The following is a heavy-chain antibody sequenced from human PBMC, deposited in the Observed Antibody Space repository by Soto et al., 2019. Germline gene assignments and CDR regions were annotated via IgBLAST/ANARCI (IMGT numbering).Heavy chain of an antibody. V-gene: IGHV4-31*03. CDR3: SRAGGGHSLTVGLNWLDT. CDR2: IHYSGRT. J-gene: IGHJ5*02. CDR1: RDSLSAGAYY. Sequence: PSETLSLTCNLSRDSLSAGAYYSSWIRQRPGQVLEWTGYIHYSGRTYYNPSLKSRVTISVDKSKDQCSLRQSSVTGADTAAYYCSRAGGGHSLTVGLNWLDTWGQGTLVTVSS. D-gene: IGHD3-22*01.